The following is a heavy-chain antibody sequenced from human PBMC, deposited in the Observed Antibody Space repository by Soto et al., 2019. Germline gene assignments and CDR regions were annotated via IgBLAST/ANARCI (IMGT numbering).Heavy chain of an antibody. CDR2: TYYRSKWYN. D-gene: IGHD3-16*01. Sequence: SQTLSLTGAISEGSVSGNSAAWNWIRQSPSRGLEWLGRTYYRSKWYNDYAVSVKSRITVTPDTSKNQFSLHLNSVTPEDTAVYYXAREFPYYESSDSYFDYWGQGALVTVSS. J-gene: IGHJ4*02. CDR1: EGSVSGNSAA. V-gene: IGHV6-1*01. CDR3: AREFPYYESSDSYFDY.